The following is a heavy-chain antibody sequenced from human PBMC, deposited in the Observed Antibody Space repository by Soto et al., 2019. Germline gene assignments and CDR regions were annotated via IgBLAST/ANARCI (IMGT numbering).Heavy chain of an antibody. J-gene: IGHJ4*02. D-gene: IGHD2-8*01. Sequence: EVQLLESGGDLEQPGGSLRLSCAASGFAFSNYAVNWVRQAPGKGLEWVSSISGGGGGTYYADAVKGRFTISRDNSRNMLSLQMNSLRAEDTAEYYCAKGAYAVGDTNYFFDYWGQGTLVTVSS. V-gene: IGHV3-23*01. CDR2: ISGGGGGT. CDR1: GFAFSNYA. CDR3: AKGAYAVGDTNYFFDY.